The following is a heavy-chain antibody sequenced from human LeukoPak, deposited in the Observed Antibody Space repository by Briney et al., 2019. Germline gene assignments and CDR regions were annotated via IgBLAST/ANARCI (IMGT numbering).Heavy chain of an antibody. Sequence: GGSLRLSCAVSGFTLTDKYMSWIRQAPGKGLEWVAYINNVGNIIYYADSVKGRFTISRDNAKQSLYLQMNSLRAEDTAMYYCAKDSSGPAYWGQGTLVTVSS. J-gene: IGHJ4*02. D-gene: IGHD6-19*01. V-gene: IGHV3-11*04. CDR2: INNVGNII. CDR1: GFTLTDKY. CDR3: AKDSSGPAY.